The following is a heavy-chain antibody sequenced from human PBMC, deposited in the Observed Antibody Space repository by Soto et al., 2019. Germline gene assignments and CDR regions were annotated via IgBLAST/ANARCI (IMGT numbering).Heavy chain of an antibody. J-gene: IGHJ4*02. Sequence: EVQLVESGGGLVQPGGSLRLSCAASGFTVSSNYMSWVRQAPGKGLEWVSVIYSGGSTYYADSVKGRFTISRDNSKNTLDLQMNSLRAEDTAVYYCARDFRDRYCSSTSCYGYWGQGTLVTVSS. CDR3: ARDFRDRYCSSTSCYGY. CDR1: GFTVSSNY. CDR2: IYSGGST. D-gene: IGHD2-2*01. V-gene: IGHV3-66*01.